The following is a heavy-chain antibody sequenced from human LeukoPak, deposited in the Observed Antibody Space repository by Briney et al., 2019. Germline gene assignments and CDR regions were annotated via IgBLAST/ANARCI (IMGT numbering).Heavy chain of an antibody. V-gene: IGHV3-53*05. CDR3: ARGYCTNGVCSMYYFDY. Sequence: GGSLRLSCAASGFTFSDYYMSWVRQAPRKGLEWVSVIFGGGSIYYADSVKGRFTISRDKSKNTVYLQMNSLRAEDTAVYYCARGYCTNGVCSMYYFDYWGQGTLVTVSS. J-gene: IGHJ4*02. D-gene: IGHD2-8*01. CDR1: GFTFSDYY. CDR2: IFGGGSI.